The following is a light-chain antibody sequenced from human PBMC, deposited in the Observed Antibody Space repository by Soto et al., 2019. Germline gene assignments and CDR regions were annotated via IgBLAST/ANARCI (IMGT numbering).Light chain of an antibody. CDR1: QSISTY. V-gene: IGKV1-39*01. Sequence: DIQMTQSPSSLSASVVDRVTITCRASQSISTYLIWYQQKPGKAPKLLIYATSSLQRGVPSTFSGGGSGTDFTLTISSLQPEDFATYYCQQSYSSITFGQGTRLEIK. J-gene: IGKJ5*01. CDR3: QQSYSSIT. CDR2: ATS.